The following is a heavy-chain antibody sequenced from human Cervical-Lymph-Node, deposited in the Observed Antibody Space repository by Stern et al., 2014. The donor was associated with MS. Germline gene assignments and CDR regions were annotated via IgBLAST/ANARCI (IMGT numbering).Heavy chain of an antibody. Sequence: QVQLVQSGAEVKKPGSLVKVSCKASGGTFSSYAISWLRQAPGQGLEWMGGIIPILGTANYAQKFQGKVTITADESINTAYMEFEDTAVYYCARDQRHYGSGTYAFDIWGQGTMVTVSS. D-gene: IGHD3-10*01. CDR1: GGTFSSYA. CDR3: ARDQRHYGSGTYAFDI. V-gene: IGHV1-69*01. CDR2: IIPILGTA. J-gene: IGHJ3*02.